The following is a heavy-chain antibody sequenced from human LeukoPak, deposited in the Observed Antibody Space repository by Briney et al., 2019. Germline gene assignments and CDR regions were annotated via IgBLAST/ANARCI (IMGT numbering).Heavy chain of an antibody. J-gene: IGHJ4*02. V-gene: IGHV4-38-2*02. D-gene: IGHD3-10*01. Sequence: SETLSLTCAVSGYSISSAYYWGWSRQPPGEGLEWIGSILHSGSTYYTPSLKSRVTISVDTSKNHFSLKLTSVTAADTAVYYCARDRGVRGEMDFWGQGTLVTVSS. CDR3: ARDRGVRGEMDF. CDR2: ILHSGST. CDR1: GYSISSAYY.